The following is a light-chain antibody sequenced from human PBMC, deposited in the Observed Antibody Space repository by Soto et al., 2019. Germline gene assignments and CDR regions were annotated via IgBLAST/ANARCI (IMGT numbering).Light chain of an antibody. CDR2: DAS. CDR3: QQRSNWPPIT. Sequence: VVLTQSPATLSLSPGERVTLSCRTSLSVSVYLDWYQQKPGQAPRLLISDASNRATGIPARFSGSGSGTDFTLTISSLEPEDFAVYYCQQRSNWPPITFGQGTRLEIK. J-gene: IGKJ5*01. V-gene: IGKV3-11*01. CDR1: LSVSVY.